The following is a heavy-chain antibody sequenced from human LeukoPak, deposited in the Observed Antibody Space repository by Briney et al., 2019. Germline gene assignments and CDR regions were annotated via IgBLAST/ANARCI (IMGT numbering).Heavy chain of an antibody. CDR2: INHSGST. CDR3: ARPVTARGGSGWPQHIDY. Sequence: KPSETLSLTCAVYGGSFSGYYWSWIRQPPGKGLEWIGEINHSGSTNYNPSLKSRVTISVDPSKNQFSLKLTSVTTADTTVYYCARPVTARGGSGWPQHIDYWGQGTLVSVSS. J-gene: IGHJ4*02. V-gene: IGHV4-34*01. D-gene: IGHD6-19*01. CDR1: GGSFSGYY.